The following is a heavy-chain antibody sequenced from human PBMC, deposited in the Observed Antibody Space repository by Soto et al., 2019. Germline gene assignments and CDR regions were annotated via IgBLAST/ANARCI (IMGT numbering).Heavy chain of an antibody. Sequence: QVQLVQSGAEVKKPGASVKVSCKASGYTFTGYYMHWVRQAPGQGLEWMGWINPNSGGTNYAQKLQGWVTMPRDTSISTAYVELSRLRSDDTAVYYCIAAAGTLWFDPWGQGTLVTVSS. V-gene: IGHV1-2*04. J-gene: IGHJ5*02. CDR1: GYTFTGYY. CDR2: INPNSGGT. D-gene: IGHD6-13*01. CDR3: IAAAGTLWFDP.